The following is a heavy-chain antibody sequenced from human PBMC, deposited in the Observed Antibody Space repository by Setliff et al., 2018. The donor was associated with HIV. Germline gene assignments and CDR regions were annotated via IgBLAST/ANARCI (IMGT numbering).Heavy chain of an antibody. CDR2: ISYDGSDK. V-gene: IGHV3-30*04. Sequence: GGSLRLSCAASGFTFGSYAMHWVRQAPGRGLEWVAAISYDGSDKFYADSVKGRFTISRDNSKNTLYVQMKSLRAEDTAVYYCARESGGIAALVNYYGMDVRGQGTTVTVSS. J-gene: IGHJ6*02. CDR3: ARESGGIAALVNYYGMDV. CDR1: GFTFGSYA. D-gene: IGHD6-13*01.